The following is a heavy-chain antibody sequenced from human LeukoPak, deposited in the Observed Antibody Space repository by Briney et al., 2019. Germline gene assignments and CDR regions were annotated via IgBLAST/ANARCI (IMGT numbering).Heavy chain of an antibody. CDR2: ISYDGSNK. Sequence: GGSLRLSCAASGFTFSSYGMHWVRQAPGRGLGWVAVISYDGSNKYYADSVKGRFTISRDNSKNTLYLQMNSLRAEDTAVYYCAKDQYSSSPYGMDVWGQGTTVTVSS. J-gene: IGHJ6*02. CDR1: GFTFSSYG. V-gene: IGHV3-30*18. CDR3: AKDQYSSSPYGMDV. D-gene: IGHD6-13*01.